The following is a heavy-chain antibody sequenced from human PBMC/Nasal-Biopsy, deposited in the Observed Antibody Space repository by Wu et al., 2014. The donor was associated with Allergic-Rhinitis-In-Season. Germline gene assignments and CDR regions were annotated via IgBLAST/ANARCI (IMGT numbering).Heavy chain of an antibody. CDR2: IYSSGTT. D-gene: IGHD6-19*01. CDR1: GASMTSYY. CDR3: ARVSSGWPKRWFDP. Sequence: TLSLTCNVSGASMTSYYWSWVRQVPGKGLEWIGYIYSSGTTNYNPSLKSRVVMSVDMSRNSFSLMLSSVTAADTAVYYCARVSSGWPKRWFDPWGQGTLVTVSS. V-gene: IGHV4-59*01. J-gene: IGHJ5*02.